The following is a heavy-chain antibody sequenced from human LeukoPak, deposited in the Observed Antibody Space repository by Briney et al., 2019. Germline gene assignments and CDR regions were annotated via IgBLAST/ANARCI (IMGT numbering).Heavy chain of an antibody. CDR2: IVVGSGNT. CDR3: ARDRGSSGYFDY. D-gene: IGHD3-16*01. CDR1: GFTFTSSA. Sequence: SVKVSCKASGFTFTSSAVQWVRQARGQRLEWIGWIVVGSGNTNYAQKFQERVTITRDMSTSTAYMELSSLRSEDTAVYYCARDRGSSGYFDYWGQGTLVTVSS. J-gene: IGHJ4*02. V-gene: IGHV1-58*01.